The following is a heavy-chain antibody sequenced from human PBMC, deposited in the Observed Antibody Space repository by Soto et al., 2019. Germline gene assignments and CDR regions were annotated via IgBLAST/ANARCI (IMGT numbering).Heavy chain of an antibody. Sequence: SETLSLTCTVSGCSISSGDYYWSWIRQPPGKGLEWIGYIYYSGSTYYNPSLKSRVTISVDTSKNQFSLKLSSVTAADTAVYYCASYGDYAIDYWGQGTQVTVSS. CDR1: GCSISSGDYY. D-gene: IGHD4-17*01. CDR3: ASYGDYAIDY. J-gene: IGHJ4*02. CDR2: IYYSGST. V-gene: IGHV4-30-4*01.